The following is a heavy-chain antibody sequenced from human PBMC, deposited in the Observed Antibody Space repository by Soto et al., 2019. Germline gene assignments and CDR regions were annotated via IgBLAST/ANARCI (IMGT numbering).Heavy chain of an antibody. CDR1: GYTFTSYA. V-gene: IGHV1-3*01. Sequence: QVQLVQSGAEVKKPGASVKVSCKASGYTFTSYAMHWVRQAPGQRLEWMGWINAGNGNTKYSQKFQGRVTITRDTSASTAYMELSSLRSEDSAVYYCARDMGFGLSDYWGQGTLVTVSS. CDR3: ARDMGFGLSDY. CDR2: INAGNGNT. D-gene: IGHD3-10*01. J-gene: IGHJ4*02.